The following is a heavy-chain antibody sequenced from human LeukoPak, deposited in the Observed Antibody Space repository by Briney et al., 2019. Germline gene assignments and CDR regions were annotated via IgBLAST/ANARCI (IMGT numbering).Heavy chain of an antibody. CDR1: GFTFSSYA. D-gene: IGHD2-21*02. Sequence: GGSLRLSCAASGFTFSSYAMSWVRQAPGKGLEWVSAISGSGGSTYYADSVKGRFTISRDNSKNTLYLQMNSLRAEDTAVYYCAKMTLAYCGGDCPSDYWGQGTLVTVSS. CDR2: ISGSGGST. J-gene: IGHJ4*02. V-gene: IGHV3-23*01. CDR3: AKMTLAYCGGDCPSDY.